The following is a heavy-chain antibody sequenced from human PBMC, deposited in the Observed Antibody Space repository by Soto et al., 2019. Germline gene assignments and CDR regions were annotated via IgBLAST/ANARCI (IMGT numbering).Heavy chain of an antibody. Sequence: QVQLVQSGAEVKKPGSSVKVSCKASGGTFSSYAISWVRQAPGQGLEWRGGIIPIFGTANYAQKFQGRVTITADESTSTAYMELSSLRSEDTAVYYCARYECTNGVCYRDYYYYYGMDVWGQGTTVTVSS. CDR2: IIPIFGTA. CDR1: GGTFSSYA. J-gene: IGHJ6*02. CDR3: ARYECTNGVCYRDYYYYYGMDV. D-gene: IGHD2-8*01. V-gene: IGHV1-69*01.